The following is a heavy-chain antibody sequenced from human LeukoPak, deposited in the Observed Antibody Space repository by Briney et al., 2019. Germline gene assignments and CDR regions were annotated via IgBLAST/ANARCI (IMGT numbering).Heavy chain of an antibody. CDR1: GFTFSSYS. J-gene: IGHJ4*02. D-gene: IGHD5-24*01. CDR2: ISSSSSYI. CDR3: AREGDSGDGYNF. V-gene: IGHV3-21*01. Sequence: GGSLRLSCAASGFTFSSYSMNWVRQAPGKGLEWVSSISSSSSYIYYADSVKGRFTISRDNAKNSLYLQMNSLRAEDTAVYYCAREGDSGDGYNFWGQGTLVTVSS.